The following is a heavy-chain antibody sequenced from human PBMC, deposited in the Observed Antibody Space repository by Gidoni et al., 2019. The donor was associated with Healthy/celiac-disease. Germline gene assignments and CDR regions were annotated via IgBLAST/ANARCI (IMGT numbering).Heavy chain of an antibody. J-gene: IGHJ4*02. V-gene: IGHV4-31*03. CDR1: GGSISSGGYY. CDR3: ARVNTIFGVVITYFDY. Sequence: QVQLQESGPGLVKPSQTLSLTCTVSGGSISSGGYYWSWIRPHPGKGLEWIGYIYYSGSTYYNPSLKRRVTISVDTSKNQFSLKLSSVTAADTAVYYCARVNTIFGVVITYFDYWGQGTLVTVSS. CDR2: IYYSGST. D-gene: IGHD3-3*01.